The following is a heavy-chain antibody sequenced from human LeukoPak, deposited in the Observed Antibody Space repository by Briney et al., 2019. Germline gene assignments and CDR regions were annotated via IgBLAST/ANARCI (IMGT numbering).Heavy chain of an antibody. CDR3: ATSAHIVVVTAIYYGMDV. D-gene: IGHD2-21*02. V-gene: IGHV1-69*04. CDR1: GGTFSSYA. J-gene: IGHJ6*02. Sequence: ASVKVSCKASGGTFSSYAISWVRQAPGQGLEWMGRIIPILGIANYAQKFQGRVTITADKSTSTAYMELSSLRSEDTAVYYCATSAHIVVVTAIYYGMDVWGQGTTVTVSS. CDR2: IIPILGIA.